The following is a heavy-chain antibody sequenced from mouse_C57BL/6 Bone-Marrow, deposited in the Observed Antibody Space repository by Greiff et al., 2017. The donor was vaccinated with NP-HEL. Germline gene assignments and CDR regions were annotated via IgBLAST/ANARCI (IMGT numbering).Heavy chain of an antibody. J-gene: IGHJ2*01. CDR3: ARRTTVGVDY. D-gene: IGHD1-1*01. Sequence: DVHLVESGGDLVKPGGSLKLSCAASGFTFSSYGMSWVRQTPDKRLEWVATISSGGSYTYYPDSVKGRFTISRDNAKNTLYLQMSSLKSEATAMYYCARRTTVGVDYGGQGTTLTVSS. CDR1: GFTFSSYG. CDR2: ISSGGSYT. V-gene: IGHV5-6*01.